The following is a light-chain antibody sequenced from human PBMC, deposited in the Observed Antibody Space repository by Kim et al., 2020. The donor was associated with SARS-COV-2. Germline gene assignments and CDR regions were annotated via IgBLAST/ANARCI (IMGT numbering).Light chain of an antibody. J-gene: IGLJ1*01. CDR3: CSYAGSYTNYV. V-gene: IGLV2-11*01. CDR2: DVS. Sequence: QSVTISCTGTSSDVGGYNYVSWYQQHPGKAPKLMIYDVSKRPSRVPDRFSGSKSGNTASLTISGLQAEDEADYYCCSYAGSYTNYVFGTGTKVTVL. CDR1: SSDVGGYNY.